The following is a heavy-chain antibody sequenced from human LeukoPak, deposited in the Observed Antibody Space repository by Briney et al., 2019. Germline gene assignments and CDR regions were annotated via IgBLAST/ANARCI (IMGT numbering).Heavy chain of an antibody. CDR1: GGSFGGYY. V-gene: IGHV4-34*01. J-gene: IGHJ5*02. Sequence: PSETLSLTCAVYGGSFGGYYWSWIRQPPGKGLEWIGEINHSGSTNYNPSLKSRVTISVDTSKNQFSLKLSSVTAADTAVYYCARGVTIFGVVAWGNWFDPWGQGTLVTVSS. CDR3: ARGVTIFGVVAWGNWFDP. D-gene: IGHD3-3*01. CDR2: INHSGST.